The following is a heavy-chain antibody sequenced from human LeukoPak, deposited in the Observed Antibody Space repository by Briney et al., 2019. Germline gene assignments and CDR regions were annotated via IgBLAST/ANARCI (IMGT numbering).Heavy chain of an antibody. CDR2: ISSSGSTI. Sequence: GGSLRLSCAASGFTFSDYYMSWIRQAPGKGLEWVSYISSSGSTIYYADSVKGRFTISRDNAKNSLYLQMNSLRAEDTAVYYFGRDPYCGGDCYRGGGVFDYWGQGTLVTVSS. D-gene: IGHD2-21*02. V-gene: IGHV3-11*01. CDR1: GFTFSDYY. CDR3: GRDPYCGGDCYRGGGVFDY. J-gene: IGHJ4*02.